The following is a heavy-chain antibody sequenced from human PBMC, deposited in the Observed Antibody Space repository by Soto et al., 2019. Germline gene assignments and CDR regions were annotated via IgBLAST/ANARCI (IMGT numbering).Heavy chain of an antibody. V-gene: IGHV5-51*01. J-gene: IGHJ4*02. D-gene: IGHD3-10*01. CDR3: ARHYGHYFDY. CDR2: IYPSDSDT. Sequence: GESLKISCKGSGYSFTNNWIGWVRQMPGKGLEWMEIIYPSDSDTRYSPSFQGQVTISADKSISTAYLQWSSLKASDTAIYYCARHYGHYFDYWGQGTLVTVSS. CDR1: GYSFTNNW.